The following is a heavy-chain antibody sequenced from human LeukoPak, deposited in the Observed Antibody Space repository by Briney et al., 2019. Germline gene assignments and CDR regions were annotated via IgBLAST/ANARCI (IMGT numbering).Heavy chain of an antibody. CDR2: VCNDGSNK. CDR1: GFTFSSYN. Sequence: GGSLRLSCAASGFTFSSYNMHWVRQAPGKGLEWVAVVCNDGSNKYYADSVKGRFTISRDNSKNTLYLQMNSLIAEDKAAYYWAARDYYGPDYWGEGTLVTVSS. D-gene: IGHD3-10*01. J-gene: IGHJ4*02. V-gene: IGHV3-33*03. CDR3: AARDYYGPDY.